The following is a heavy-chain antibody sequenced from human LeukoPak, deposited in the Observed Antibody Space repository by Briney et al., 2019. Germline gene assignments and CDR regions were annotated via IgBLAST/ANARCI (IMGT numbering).Heavy chain of an antibody. CDR1: GYTFTSYY. D-gene: IGHD4-23*01. Sequence: ASVKVSCKASGYTFTSYYMHWVRQAPGQGLEWMGIINPSGGSTSYAQKFQGRVTMTRDTSTSTVYIELSSLRSEDTAVYYCARDQTVTTVVTGPGDWGQGTLVTVSS. CDR2: INPSGGST. V-gene: IGHV1-46*01. CDR3: ARDQTVTTVVTGPGD. J-gene: IGHJ4*02.